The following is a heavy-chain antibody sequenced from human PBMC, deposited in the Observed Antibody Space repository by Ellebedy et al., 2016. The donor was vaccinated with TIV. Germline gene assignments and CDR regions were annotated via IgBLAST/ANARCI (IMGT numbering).Heavy chain of an antibody. D-gene: IGHD3-9*01. V-gene: IGHV3-21*01. CDR2: INDISSHI. CDR3: AREPRPYLRYRHYDF. CDR1: GFTFSSYA. Sequence: GESLKISCAASGFTFSSYAMNWVRQAPGKGLEWVSSINDISSHIYYADSLRGRFTISRDNAKHSLFLQMDNLRADDTAVYYCAREPRPYLRYRHYDFWGQGTLVTVSS. J-gene: IGHJ4*02.